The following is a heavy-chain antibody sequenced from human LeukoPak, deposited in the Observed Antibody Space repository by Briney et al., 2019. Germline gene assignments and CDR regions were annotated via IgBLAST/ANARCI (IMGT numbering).Heavy chain of an antibody. CDR1: GFTVSSNY. D-gene: IGHD6-19*01. CDR3: ARGLRYSSGWYYSGY. V-gene: IGHV3-66*01. Sequence: GGSLRLSCAASGFTVSSNYMSWVRQAPGKGLEWVSVIYSGGSTYYADSVKGRFTISRDNSKNTVYLQMNSLRAEDTAVYYCARGLRYSSGWYYSGYWGQGTLVTVSS. CDR2: IYSGGST. J-gene: IGHJ4*02.